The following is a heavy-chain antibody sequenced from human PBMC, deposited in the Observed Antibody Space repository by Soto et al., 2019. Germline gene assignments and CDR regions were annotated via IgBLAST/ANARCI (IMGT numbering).Heavy chain of an antibody. CDR2: ISAYNGNT. V-gene: IGHV1-18*01. D-gene: IGHD6-19*01. CDR1: GCTFTSYG. Sequence: ASVKVSCKASGCTFTSYGISWVRQAPGQGLEWMGWISAYNGNTNYAQKLQGRVTMTTDTSTSTAYMELRSLRSDDTAVYYCARGAGGAGPGKEPIIDYWGQGTRVTVSS. CDR3: ARGAGGAGPGKEPIIDY. J-gene: IGHJ4*02.